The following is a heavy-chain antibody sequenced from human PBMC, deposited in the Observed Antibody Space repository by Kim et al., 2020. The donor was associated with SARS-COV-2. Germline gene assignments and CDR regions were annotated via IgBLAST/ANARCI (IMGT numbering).Heavy chain of an antibody. D-gene: IGHD5-12*01. Sequence: GGSLRLSCAASGFTFGNFDMTWVRQAPGKGLEWVSTIDGSGTRADSADSVKGRITVSRDNSKSMLYLQLNSLKTDDTAGYCCAKTQVGPPHGLATWGRG. CDR3: AKTQVGPPHGLAT. CDR2: IDGSGTRA. V-gene: IGHV3-23*05. CDR1: GFTFGNFD. J-gene: IGHJ4*02.